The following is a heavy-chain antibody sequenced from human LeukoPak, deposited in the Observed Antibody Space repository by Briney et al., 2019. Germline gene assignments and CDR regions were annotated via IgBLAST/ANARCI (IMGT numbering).Heavy chain of an antibody. D-gene: IGHD3-22*01. V-gene: IGHV3-23*01. CDR3: AQLRAYYDSTAHYYFDF. CDR2: VTGSST. J-gene: IGHJ4*02. CDR1: GFTFSSYW. Sequence: GGSLRLSCAASGFTFSSYWMSWVRQAPGKGLEWVSTVTGSSTYYADSVRGRFTASRDNSKNTLYLQMDSLRAEDTAVFYCAQLRAYYDSTAHYYFDFWGQGTLVTVSS.